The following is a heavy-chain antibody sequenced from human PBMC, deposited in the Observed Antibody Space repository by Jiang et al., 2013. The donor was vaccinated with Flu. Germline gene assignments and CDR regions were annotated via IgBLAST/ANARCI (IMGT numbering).Heavy chain of an antibody. CDR3: ARTYYYDSSGYYLEYIQH. D-gene: IGHD3-22*01. V-gene: IGHV1-69*01. Sequence: GAEVKKPGSSVKVSCKASGGTFSSYAISWVRQAPGQGLEWMGGIIPIFGTANYAQKFQGRVTITADESTSTAYMELSSLRSEDTAVYYCARTYYYDSSGYYLEYIQHWGQGTLVTVSS. CDR2: IIPIFGTA. CDR1: GGTFSSYA. J-gene: IGHJ1*01.